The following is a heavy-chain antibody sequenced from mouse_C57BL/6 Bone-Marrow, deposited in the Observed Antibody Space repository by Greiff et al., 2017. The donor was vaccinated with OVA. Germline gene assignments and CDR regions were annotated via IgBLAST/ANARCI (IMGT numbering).Heavy chain of an antibody. CDR2: IYPGNSDT. Sequence: EVQLQQSGPVLVRPGASVKMSCKTSGDTFTSYWMHWVKQRPGKGLEWLGAIYPGNSDTSYNQKFKGKANMTADTSASTASMALSSQTHEDSAVYYCSSVLMDYWDQGTSVTVTS. J-gene: IGHJ4*01. CDR3: SSVLMDY. V-gene: IGHV1-5*01. CDR1: GDTFTSYW.